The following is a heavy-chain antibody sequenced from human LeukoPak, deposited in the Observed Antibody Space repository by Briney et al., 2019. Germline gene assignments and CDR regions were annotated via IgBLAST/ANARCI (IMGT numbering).Heavy chain of an antibody. J-gene: IGHJ4*02. CDR1: GYTFTSYY. Sequence: ASVKVPCKASGYTFTSYYMHWVRQAPGQGLEWMGIINPSGGSTSYAQKFQGRVTMTRDTSTSTVYMELSSLRSEDTAVYYCAGGYCSGGSCFDWYYLDYWGQGTLVTVSS. CDR2: INPSGGST. V-gene: IGHV1-46*01. CDR3: AGGYCSGGSCFDWYYLDY. D-gene: IGHD2-15*01.